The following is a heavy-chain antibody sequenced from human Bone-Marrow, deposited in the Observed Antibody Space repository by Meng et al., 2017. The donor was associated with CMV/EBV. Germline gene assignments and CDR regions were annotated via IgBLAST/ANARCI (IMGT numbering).Heavy chain of an antibody. Sequence: GESLKISCAASGFTFSDYYMSWIRQAPGKGLEWVSYISSSGSTIYYADSVKGRFTISRDNAKNSLYLQMNSLRAEDTAVYYCASPYQLQPERGGYGTGLDAFDIWGQGTMVTVSS. CDR3: ASPYQLQPERGGYGTGLDAFDI. D-gene: IGHD2-2*01. V-gene: IGHV3-11*04. CDR1: GFTFSDYY. J-gene: IGHJ3*02. CDR2: ISSSGSTI.